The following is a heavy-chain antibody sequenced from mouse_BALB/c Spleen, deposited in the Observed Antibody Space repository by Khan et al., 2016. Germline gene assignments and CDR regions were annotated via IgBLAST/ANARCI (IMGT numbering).Heavy chain of an antibody. CDR1: GFSLISYG. Sequence: QVQLKESGPGLVQPSQSLSITCTVSGFSLISYGVHWVRQSPGKGLEWLGVIWRGGSTDYNAAFMSRLSITKDNSKSQVSFKMNSLQADDTAIYYCAKMHYGNYVDAMDYWGQGTSVTVSS. J-gene: IGHJ4*01. CDR3: AKMHYGNYVDAMDY. D-gene: IGHD2-1*01. CDR2: IWRGGST. V-gene: IGHV2-5*01.